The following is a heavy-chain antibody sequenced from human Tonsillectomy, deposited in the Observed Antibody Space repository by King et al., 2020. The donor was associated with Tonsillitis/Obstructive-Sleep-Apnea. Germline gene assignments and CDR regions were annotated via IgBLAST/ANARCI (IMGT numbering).Heavy chain of an antibody. V-gene: IGHV1-18*01. CDR1: GYTFTSYH. J-gene: IGHJ3*02. CDR3: ARECEAVDDFGDYGLASDAFDI. CDR2: ISAYNGYT. Sequence: HVQLVESGAEVKKPGASVKVSCKASGYTFTSYHINWVRQAPGQGLEWMGWISAYNGYTNYAQKLQGRVTMTTDTSTSTAYMELRSLRSDDTAVYYCARECEAVDDFGDYGLASDAFDIWGQGTMVTVSS. D-gene: IGHD4-17*01.